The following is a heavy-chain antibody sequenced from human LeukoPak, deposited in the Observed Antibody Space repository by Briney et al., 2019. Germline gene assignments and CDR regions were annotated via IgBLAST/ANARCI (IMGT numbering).Heavy chain of an antibody. Sequence: ASVKVSCKASGYTFTGYYMHWVRQAPGQGLEWMGWINPNSGGTNYAQKFQGRVTMTWDTSISTAYMELSRLRSDDTAVYYCARDAGYSSSWYVHYGMDVWGQGTTVTVSS. V-gene: IGHV1-2*02. CDR1: GYTFTGYY. D-gene: IGHD6-13*01. J-gene: IGHJ6*02. CDR2: INPNSGGT. CDR3: ARDAGYSSSWYVHYGMDV.